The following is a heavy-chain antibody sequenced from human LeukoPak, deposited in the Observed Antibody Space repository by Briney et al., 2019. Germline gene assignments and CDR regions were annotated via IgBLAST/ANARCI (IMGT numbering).Heavy chain of an antibody. CDR3: LRRWIQSVGHFC. V-gene: IGHV3-64D*06. Sequence: GGSLRLSCSASGFTFCNYAMQSGRQSPGKGPEYVSAISTTGGSTYYADSVKGRFTISRDNSKNTLYLQMSSLTAEDTAVYYCLRRWIQSVGHFCWGQGTLVTVSS. CDR1: GFTFCNYA. J-gene: IGHJ4*02. CDR2: ISTTGGST. D-gene: IGHD5-18*01.